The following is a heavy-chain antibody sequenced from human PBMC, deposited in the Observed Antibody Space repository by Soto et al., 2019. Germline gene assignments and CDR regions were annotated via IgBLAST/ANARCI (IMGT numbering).Heavy chain of an antibody. D-gene: IGHD3-22*01. J-gene: IGHJ3*01. CDR1: GFTFRNYG. CDR2: IGIGSSTK. V-gene: IGHV3-48*01. CDR3: ARDQLYYNDISGRPLNAFDV. Sequence: GGSLRLSCAASGFTFRNYGMNWVRQAPGKGLEWVSYIGIGSSTKYYADSVKGRFTISRDNARNSLYLQMNSLRAEDTAVYYCARDQLYYNDISGRPLNAFDVWGQGTMVTVSS.